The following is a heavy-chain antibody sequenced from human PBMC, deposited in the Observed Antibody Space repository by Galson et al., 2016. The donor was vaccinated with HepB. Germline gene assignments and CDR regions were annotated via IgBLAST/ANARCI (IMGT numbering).Heavy chain of an antibody. CDR2: ISTSGDSM. CDR1: GFSFSNYH. D-gene: IGHD4-17*01. CDR3: ARDLPDDSVEYFDVFDP. V-gene: IGHV3-11*01. Sequence: SPRLSCAASGFSFSNYHMNWIRQAPGKGLEWVSYISTSGDSMLYADSVRGRFTISRDNVKKSLYLQMTNLRAEDTAVYYSARDLPDDSVEYFDVFDPRGQGTMVTVSS. J-gene: IGHJ3*01.